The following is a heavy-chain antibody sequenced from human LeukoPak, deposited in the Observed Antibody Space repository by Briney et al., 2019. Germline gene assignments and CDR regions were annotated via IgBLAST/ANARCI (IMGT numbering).Heavy chain of an antibody. J-gene: IGHJ4*02. CDR1: GFTVSSNY. CDR3: AKGGEVSTWYKRLKLYFDS. D-gene: IGHD6-13*01. CDR2: ISYDGSNK. V-gene: IGHV3-30*18. Sequence: GGSLRLSCAASGFTVSSNYMSWVRQAPGKGLEWGAVISYDGSNKHYADSVKGRFTISRDNSKNTLYLQLTSLRAEDTAVYYCAKGGEVSTWYKRLKLYFDSWSRGTLVTVSS.